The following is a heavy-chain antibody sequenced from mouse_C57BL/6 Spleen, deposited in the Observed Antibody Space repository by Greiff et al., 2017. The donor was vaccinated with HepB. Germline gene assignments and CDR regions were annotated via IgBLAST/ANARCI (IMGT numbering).Heavy chain of an antibody. D-gene: IGHD1-1*01. CDR1: GYTFTSYW. CDR2: IDPSDSYT. V-gene: IGHV1-69*01. CDR3: ARDYGGGFAY. Sequence: VQLQQPGAELVMPGASVKLSCKASGYTFTSYWMHCVKQRPGQGLEWIGEIDPSDSYTNYNQKFKGKSTLTVDKSSSTAYMQLSSLTSEDSAVYYCARDYGGGFAYRGQGTLVTVSA. J-gene: IGHJ3*01.